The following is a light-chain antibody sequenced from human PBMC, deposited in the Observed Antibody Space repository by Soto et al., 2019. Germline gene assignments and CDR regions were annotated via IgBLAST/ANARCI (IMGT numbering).Light chain of an antibody. CDR3: SSLTSSKTWV. J-gene: IGLJ3*02. CDR1: SGHSTYD. Sequence: QSVLTQSPSASASLGASVKLTCTLSSGHSTYDVAWHQQQPQKGPRFLMKLSGDGSHTKGDGIPDRFSGSSSGAERYLIISSLQSEDEADYYCSSLTSSKTWVFGGGTKVTVL. CDR2: LSGDGSH. V-gene: IGLV4-69*01.